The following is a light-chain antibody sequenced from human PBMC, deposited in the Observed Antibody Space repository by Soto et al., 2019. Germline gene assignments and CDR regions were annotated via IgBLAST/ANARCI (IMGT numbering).Light chain of an antibody. CDR1: QSVGSD. CDR2: GAS. CDR3: QQYGSSLLT. V-gene: IGKV3-20*01. Sequence: EIVMTQSPATLSVSPGERATLSCRASQSVGSDLAWYQQKPGQAPRLVIFGASGRATGIPERFSGSGSGTDFSLTISRLEPEDSAVYYCQQYGSSLLTFGGGTKVDIK. J-gene: IGKJ4*01.